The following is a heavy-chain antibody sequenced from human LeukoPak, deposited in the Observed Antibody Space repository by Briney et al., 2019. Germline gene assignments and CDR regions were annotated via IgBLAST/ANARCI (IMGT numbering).Heavy chain of an antibody. D-gene: IGHD2-21*02. CDR1: GGTFSSYA. J-gene: IGHJ4*02. CDR3: ARGTAYCGGDCYSRHFDY. V-gene: IGHV1-69*01. CDR2: TIPIFGTA. Sequence: GSSVKVSCKASGGTFSSYAISWVRQAPGQGLEWMGGTIPIFGTANYAQKFQGRVTITADESTSTAYMELSSLRSEDTAVYYCARGTAYCGGDCYSRHFDYWGQGTLVTVSS.